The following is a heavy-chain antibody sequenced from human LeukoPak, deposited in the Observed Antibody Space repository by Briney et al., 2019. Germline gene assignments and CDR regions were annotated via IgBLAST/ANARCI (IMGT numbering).Heavy chain of an antibody. J-gene: IGHJ5*02. D-gene: IGHD2-8*01. CDR1: GGSISSYY. CDR2: IYYSGST. Sequence: SETLSLTCTVSGGSISSYYWSWLRQPPGKGLEWIGYIYYSGSTNYNPPLKSRVTISVDTSKNQFSLKLSSVTAADTAVYYCARTNRPRRLTVTRYWFDPWGQGTLVTVSS. CDR3: ARTNRPRRLTVTRYWFDP. V-gene: IGHV4-59*01.